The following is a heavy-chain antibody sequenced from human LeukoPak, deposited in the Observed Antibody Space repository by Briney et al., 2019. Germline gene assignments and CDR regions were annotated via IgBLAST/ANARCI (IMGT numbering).Heavy chain of an antibody. CDR2: TYYRSKWYT. CDR3: ARDVGTTGWNTFDY. V-gene: IGHV6-1*01. J-gene: IGHJ4*02. CDR1: GESVSSKNAA. Sequence: SQTLSLTCDISGESVSSKNAAWNWVRQSPSRGLEWLGRTYYRSKWYTDYAESVQGRITITPDTSKNQFSLQLYSVTPEDAAVYYCARDVGTTGWNTFDYWGQGTLVTVSS. D-gene: IGHD1-1*01.